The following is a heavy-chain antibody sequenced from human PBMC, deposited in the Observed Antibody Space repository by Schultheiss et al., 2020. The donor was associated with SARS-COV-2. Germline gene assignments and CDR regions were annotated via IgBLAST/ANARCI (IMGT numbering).Heavy chain of an antibody. J-gene: IGHJ5*02. D-gene: IGHD3-22*01. CDR1: GFTFSSYS. V-gene: IGHV3-21*04. CDR3: ARDHPPWYDSSGYYYVGWFDP. Sequence: GGSLRLSCAASGFTFSSYSMNWVRQAPGKGLEWVSSISSSSSYIYYADSVKGRFTISRDNAKNSLYLQMNSLRAEDTAVYYCARDHPPWYDSSGYYYVGWFDPWGQGTLVTVSS. CDR2: ISSSSSYI.